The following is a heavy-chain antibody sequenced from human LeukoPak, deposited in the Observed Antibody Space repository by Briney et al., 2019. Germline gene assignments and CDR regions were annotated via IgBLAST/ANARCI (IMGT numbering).Heavy chain of an antibody. CDR3: ARGGSSWYYPYFDY. CDR1: GFTFSSYA. V-gene: IGHV3-64*01. CDR2: ISGNGGST. Sequence: GGSLRLSCAASGFTFSSYAMHWVRQAPGKGLDYVSTISGNGGSTYYANSVKGRFTISRDNSKNTLYLQMGSLRAEDMAVYYCARGGSSWYYPYFDYWGQGTLVTVSS. D-gene: IGHD6-13*01. J-gene: IGHJ4*02.